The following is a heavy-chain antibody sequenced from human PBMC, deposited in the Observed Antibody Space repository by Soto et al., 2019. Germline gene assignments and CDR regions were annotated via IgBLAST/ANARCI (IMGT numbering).Heavy chain of an antibody. Sequence: GSGKVSCNPSGYPFLSYHITWVLQATGQGLEWMGWMNPNGGNTGYAQKFQGRVTMTRNTSISTAYMELSSLRSDDTAVYYCARGMGRGVQDDALDIWGQGTMVTV. CDR1: GYPFLSYH. V-gene: IGHV1-8*01. CDR2: MNPNGGNT. CDR3: ARGMGRGVQDDALDI. J-gene: IGHJ3*02. D-gene: IGHD3-10*01.